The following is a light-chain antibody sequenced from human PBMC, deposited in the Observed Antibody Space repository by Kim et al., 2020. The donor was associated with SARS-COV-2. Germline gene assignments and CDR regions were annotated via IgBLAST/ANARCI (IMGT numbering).Light chain of an antibody. J-gene: IGKJ1*01. Sequence: DIQMTQSPSSLSASVGDRVTITCRASQSISSYLNWYQQKPGKAPKVLIYAASSLQSGVPSRFSGSGSGTDFTLTISSLQPEDFATYYCQQSDSTPWTFGQGTKVDI. CDR2: AAS. CDR1: QSISSY. V-gene: IGKV1-39*01. CDR3: QQSDSTPWT.